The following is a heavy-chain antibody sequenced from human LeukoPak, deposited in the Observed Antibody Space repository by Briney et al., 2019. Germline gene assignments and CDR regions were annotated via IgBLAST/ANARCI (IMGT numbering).Heavy chain of an antibody. CDR2: IWYDGSNK. V-gene: IGHV3-33*01. Sequence: GGSLRLSCAASGLTFSNYGMHWVRQAPGKGLEWVAVIWYDGSNKYYADSVKGRFTISRDNSKSTLYLQMMSLRAEDTAVYYCARDIRSDYFDQWGQGTLVTVSS. CDR1: GLTFSNYG. J-gene: IGHJ4*02. CDR3: ARDIRSDYFDQ.